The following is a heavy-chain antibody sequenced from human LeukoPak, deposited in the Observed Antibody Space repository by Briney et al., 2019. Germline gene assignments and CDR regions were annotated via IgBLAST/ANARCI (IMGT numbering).Heavy chain of an antibody. J-gene: IGHJ4*02. Sequence: GGSLRLSCAASGFTVSSHGMNWVRQAPGNGLEWVSGIIPGGSTTYYADSVKGRFTISRDNSKNTVYLQINSLRDEDTAVYYCARDRGWIQFEDWGQGTLVTVSS. CDR3: ARDRGWIQFED. V-gene: IGHV3-23*01. CDR2: IIPGGSTT. D-gene: IGHD5-24*01. CDR1: GFTVSSHG.